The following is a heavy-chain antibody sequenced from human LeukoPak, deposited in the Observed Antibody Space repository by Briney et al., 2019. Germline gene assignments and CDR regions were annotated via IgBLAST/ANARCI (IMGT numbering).Heavy chain of an antibody. Sequence: PGRSLRLSCAASGFTFSSYAMHWVRQALGKGLEWVAVISYDGSNKYYADSVKGRFTISRDNSKNTLYLQMNSLRAEDTAVYYCAREAYSSSWRPYYYYYYGMDVWGKGTTVTVSS. CDR2: ISYDGSNK. CDR1: GFTFSSYA. CDR3: AREAYSSSWRPYYYYYYGMDV. V-gene: IGHV3-30*04. D-gene: IGHD6-13*01. J-gene: IGHJ6*04.